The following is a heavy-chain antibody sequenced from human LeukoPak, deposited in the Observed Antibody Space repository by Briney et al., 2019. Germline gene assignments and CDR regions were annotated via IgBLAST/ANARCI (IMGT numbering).Heavy chain of an antibody. CDR1: GGSISSYY. CDR3: ARGQWLTKSPCFDY. J-gene: IGHJ4*02. V-gene: IGHV4-59*01. Sequence: SETLTLTCTVSGGSISSYYGSWLPQPPGRGREWIRYIYYSGSTSYNPSLKSRVNISVDTSKNQFSLKLSSVTAADTAVYYCARGQWLTKSPCFDYWGQGTLVTVSS. D-gene: IGHD6-19*01. CDR2: IYYSGST.